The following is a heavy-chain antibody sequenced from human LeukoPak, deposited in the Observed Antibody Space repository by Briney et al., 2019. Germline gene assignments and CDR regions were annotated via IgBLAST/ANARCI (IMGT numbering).Heavy chain of an antibody. Sequence: GRSLRLSCAASGFTFDDYAMHWVRQAPGKGLEWVSSISWNSGSTDYADSVKGRFTISRDNSKNTLYLQMNSLRAEDTAVYYCFFYSSSSGDYWGQGTLVTVSS. CDR1: GFTFDDYA. J-gene: IGHJ4*02. V-gene: IGHV3-9*01. CDR3: FFYSSSSGDY. CDR2: ISWNSGST. D-gene: IGHD6-6*01.